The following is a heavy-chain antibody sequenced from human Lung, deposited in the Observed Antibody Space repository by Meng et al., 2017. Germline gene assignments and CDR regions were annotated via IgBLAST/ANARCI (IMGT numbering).Heavy chain of an antibody. CDR2: ISSSGSTI. V-gene: IGHV3-11*01. Sequence: QVQPVEAGAGLVNPVGSLRLLCANSGFTLSDYYMNSIRQAPGKGLEWVSYISSSGSTIYYADSVKGRFTISRDNAKNSLYLQMNSLRAEDTAVYYCARDISGPVGYFDYWGQGTLVTVSS. CDR1: GFTLSDYY. CDR3: ARDISGPVGYFDY. D-gene: IGHD1-20*01. J-gene: IGHJ4*02.